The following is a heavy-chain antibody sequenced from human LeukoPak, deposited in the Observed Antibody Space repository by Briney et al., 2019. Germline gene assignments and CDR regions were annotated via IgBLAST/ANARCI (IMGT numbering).Heavy chain of an antibody. V-gene: IGHV4-39*07. Sequence: SETLSLTCTVSGGSISSSSYYWGWIRQPPGKGLEWIGSIYYGGSTYYNPSLKSRVTISVDTSKNQFSLKLTSVTAADTAVYYCARRVGRYFGERAYYYNYMDVWGSGATVTISS. CDR3: ARRVGRYFGERAYYYNYMDV. J-gene: IGHJ6*03. CDR2: IYYGGST. D-gene: IGHD3-10*01. CDR1: GGSISSSSYY.